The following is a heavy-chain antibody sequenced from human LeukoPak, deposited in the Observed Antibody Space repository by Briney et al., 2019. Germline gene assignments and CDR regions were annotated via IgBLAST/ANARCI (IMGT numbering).Heavy chain of an antibody. V-gene: IGHV3-7*01. CDR3: ARRGCRGGICYSHFDY. D-gene: IGHD2-15*01. CDR2: IKQDGSEK. J-gene: IGHJ4*02. Sequence: GGSLRLSCAASGFTFSDYYMSWVRQAPGKGLEWVANIKQDGSEKYYVDSVKGRFTFSRDNAKNSLYLQMNSLRAEDTAVYYCARRGCRGGICYSHFDYWGQGTLVTVSS. CDR1: GFTFSDYY.